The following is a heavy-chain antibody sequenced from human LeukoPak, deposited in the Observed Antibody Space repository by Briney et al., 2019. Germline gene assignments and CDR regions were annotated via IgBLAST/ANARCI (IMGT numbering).Heavy chain of an antibody. CDR2: IRYDGSNK. CDR1: GFTFSSYG. V-gene: IGHV3-30*02. Sequence: PGGSLRLSCAASGFTFSSYGMHWVRQAPGKGLEWVAFIRYDGSNKYYADSVKGRFTISRDNSKNTLYLQMNSLRAEDTAVYYCAKRPPVVVPAGDYYYYGMDVWGQGTTVTVSS. J-gene: IGHJ6*02. D-gene: IGHD2-2*01. CDR3: AKRPPVVVPAGDYYYYGMDV.